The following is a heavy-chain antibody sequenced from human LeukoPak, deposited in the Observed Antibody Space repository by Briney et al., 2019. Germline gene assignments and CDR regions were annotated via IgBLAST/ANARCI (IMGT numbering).Heavy chain of an antibody. CDR3: AMSRIAARPGYFDY. CDR2: ISGSGGST. Sequence: GGSLRLSCAASGFTFSSYAMGWVRQAPGKGLEWVSAISGSGGSTYYADSVKGRFTISRDNSKNTLYLQMNSLRAEDTAVYYCAMSRIAARPGYFDYWGQGTLVTVSS. V-gene: IGHV3-23*01. D-gene: IGHD6-6*01. J-gene: IGHJ4*02. CDR1: GFTFSSYA.